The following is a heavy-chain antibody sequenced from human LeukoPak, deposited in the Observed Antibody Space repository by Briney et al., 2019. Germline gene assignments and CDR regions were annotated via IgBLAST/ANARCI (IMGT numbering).Heavy chain of an antibody. CDR3: GHCSSTSCFGGFDY. V-gene: IGHV1-69*13. CDR1: GGTFSSYA. Sequence: SVKVSCTASGGTFSSYAISWVRQAPGQGLEWMGGIIPIFGTANYAQKFQGRVTITADESTSTAYMELSSLRSEDTAVYYCGHCSSTSCFGGFDYWGQGTLVTVSS. D-gene: IGHD2-2*01. CDR2: IIPIFGTA. J-gene: IGHJ4*02.